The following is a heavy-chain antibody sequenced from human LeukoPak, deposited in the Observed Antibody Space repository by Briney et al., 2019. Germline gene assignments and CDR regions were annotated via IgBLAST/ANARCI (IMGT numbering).Heavy chain of an antibody. CDR3: ARLGVSDMRGGFEFDY. J-gene: IGHJ4*02. CDR2: IYYSGST. D-gene: IGHD2-8*01. CDR1: GGSTSSYY. Sequence: SETLSLTCTVSGGSTSSYYWSWIRQPPGKGLEWIGYIYYSGSTDYNPSLKSRVTISVDTSKNQFSLKLSSVTAADTAVYYCARLGVSDMRGGFEFDYWGQGTLVTVSS. V-gene: IGHV4-59*08.